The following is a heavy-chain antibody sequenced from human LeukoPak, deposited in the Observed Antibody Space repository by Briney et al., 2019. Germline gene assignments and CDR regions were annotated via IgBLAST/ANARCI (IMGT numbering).Heavy chain of an antibody. CDR3: ARGDSSGWPVDY. V-gene: IGHV3-33*01. Sequence: PGRSLRLSCAASGFTFSSYGMHWVRQAPGKGLEWVAVIWYDGINKYYADSVKGRFTISRDNSKNTLYLQMNGLRAEDTAVYYCARGDSSGWPVDYWGQGTLVTVSS. J-gene: IGHJ4*02. CDR2: IWYDGINK. CDR1: GFTFSSYG. D-gene: IGHD6-19*01.